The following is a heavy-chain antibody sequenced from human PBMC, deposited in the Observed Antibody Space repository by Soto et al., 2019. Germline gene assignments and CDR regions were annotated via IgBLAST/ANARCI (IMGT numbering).Heavy chain of an antibody. D-gene: IGHD5-18*01. V-gene: IGHV3-7*01. CDR3: ATQLARRFDY. Sequence: GGSLRLSCAASGFTFSTYWVNWVRQAPGKGLEWVANIKQDGSEKYYVDSVKGRFTISRDNAKNSLFLQMNSLRAEDTAVYYCATQLARRFDYWGQGTLVTVSS. J-gene: IGHJ4*02. CDR2: IKQDGSEK. CDR1: GFTFSTYW.